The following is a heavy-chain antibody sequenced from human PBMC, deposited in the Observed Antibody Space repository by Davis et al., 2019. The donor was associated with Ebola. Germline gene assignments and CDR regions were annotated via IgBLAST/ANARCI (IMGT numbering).Heavy chain of an antibody. D-gene: IGHD3-3*01. V-gene: IGHV3-23*01. J-gene: IGHJ4*02. CDR3: ARDHGNYDFWSGPFDY. Sequence: GESLKISCTVSGFTFSGYDMSWVRQAPGKGLEWVSLLSASGGGKYYADSVRGRFTISRDNSKNTLYLQMNSLRAEDTAVYYCARDHGNYDFWSGPFDYWGQGTLVTVSS. CDR1: GFTFSGYD. CDR2: LSASGGGK.